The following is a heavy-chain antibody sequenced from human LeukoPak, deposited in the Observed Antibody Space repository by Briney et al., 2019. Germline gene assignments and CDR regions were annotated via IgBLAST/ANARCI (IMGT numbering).Heavy chain of an antibody. D-gene: IGHD3-22*01. J-gene: IGHJ4*02. CDR2: ISRSGSSI. Sequence: GGSLRLSCAASGFTFSDYYMSWIRQAPGKGLEWVSYISRSGSSIYYEDSVKGRFTISRDNAKNSLYLQMNSLRAEDTAVYYCARDPHVVVVITFNFDYWGQGTLVTVSS. CDR3: ARDPHVVVVITFNFDY. V-gene: IGHV3-11*01. CDR1: GFTFSDYY.